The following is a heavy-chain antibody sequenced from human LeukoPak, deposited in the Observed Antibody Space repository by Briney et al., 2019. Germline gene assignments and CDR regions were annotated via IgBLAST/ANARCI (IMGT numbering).Heavy chain of an antibody. J-gene: IGHJ4*02. CDR2: MSSSGRHI. D-gene: IGHD3-10*01. CDR1: GFTFSQYT. Sequence: KTGGSLRLSCAASGFTFSQYTINWVRQAPGKGLEWISSMSSSGRHIFYADSVKGRFTISRDNSKNTLYLQMNSLRAEDTAVYYCARDGFGEWSLDYWGQGTLVTVSS. V-gene: IGHV3-21*04. CDR3: ARDGFGEWSLDY.